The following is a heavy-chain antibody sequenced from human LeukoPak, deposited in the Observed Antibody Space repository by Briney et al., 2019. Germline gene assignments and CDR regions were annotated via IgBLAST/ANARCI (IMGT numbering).Heavy chain of an antibody. J-gene: IGHJ3*02. CDR2: IIPIFGTA. Sequence: ASVKVSCKASGGTFSSYAISWVRQDPGQGLEWMGGIIPIFGTANYAQKFQGRVTITADESTSTAYMELSSLRSGDTAVYYCARDRIRPHYYGSGSYYTKVSRAFDIWGQGTMVTVSS. CDR1: GGTFSSYA. V-gene: IGHV1-69*01. CDR3: ARDRIRPHYYGSGSYYTKVSRAFDI. D-gene: IGHD3-10*01.